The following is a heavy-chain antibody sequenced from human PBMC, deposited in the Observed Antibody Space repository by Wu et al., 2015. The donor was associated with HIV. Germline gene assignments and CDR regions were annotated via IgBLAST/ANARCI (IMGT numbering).Heavy chain of an antibody. CDR3: ARQHGYYYYMDV. CDR1: GYSFTTYG. J-gene: IGHJ6*02. CDR2: LATYNGKT. Sequence: QVQLVQSGAEVKKSGASVTVSCKASGYSFTTYGIGWVRQAPGQGLEWMGWLATYNGKTDYAQKFQGRVTMTTDLPTNTAYMELTSLRSDDTAVYYCARQHGYYYYMDVWGQGP. D-gene: IGHD3-22*01. V-gene: IGHV1-18*01.